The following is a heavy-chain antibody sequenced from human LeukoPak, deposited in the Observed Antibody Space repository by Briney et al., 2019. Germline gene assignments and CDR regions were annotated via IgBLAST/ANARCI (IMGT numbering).Heavy chain of an antibody. V-gene: IGHV3-48*04. CDR2: ISGSSSTI. Sequence: GGSLRLSCAASGFTFSSFSMTWVRQAPGKGLEWVSYISGSSSTIYYADSVKGRFTISRDNAKDSLYLQMNSLRAEDTAVYYCSRLYCSSTKCYNLDYWGQGTLVTVSS. CDR1: GFTFSSFS. D-gene: IGHD2-2*02. J-gene: IGHJ4*02. CDR3: SRLYCSSTKCYNLDY.